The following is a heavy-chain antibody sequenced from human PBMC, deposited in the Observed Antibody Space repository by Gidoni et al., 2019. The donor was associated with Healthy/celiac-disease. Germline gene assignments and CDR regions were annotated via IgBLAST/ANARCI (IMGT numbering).Heavy chain of an antibody. CDR1: GFTFSSYS. CDR2: ISSSSSTI. D-gene: IGHD1-26*01. Sequence: EVQLVESVGGLVQPGGSLRLSCAASGFTFSSYSMNWVRQAPGKGLEWVSYISSSSSTIYYADSVKGRFTISRDNAKNSLYLQMNSLRAEDTAVYYCARQNSGSYYGAFDIWGQGTMVTVSS. V-gene: IGHV3-48*04. CDR3: ARQNSGSYYGAFDI. J-gene: IGHJ3*02.